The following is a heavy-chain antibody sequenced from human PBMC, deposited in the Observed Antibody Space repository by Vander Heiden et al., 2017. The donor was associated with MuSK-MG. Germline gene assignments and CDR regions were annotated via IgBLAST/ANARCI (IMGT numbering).Heavy chain of an antibody. CDR1: GGPISSSSYY. Sequence: QLQLQESGPGLVKPSETLSLTCTVSGGPISSSSYYWGWIRQPPGKRLEWIGSIYYSGITYYNPALKSRVTISVDTSNNQFSLKMRSVTAADTAVYYFAIHPRPGSGTSYYWGQGTLVTVYS. V-gene: IGHV4-39*01. D-gene: IGHD1-26*01. CDR3: AIHPRPGSGTSYY. CDR2: IYYSGIT. J-gene: IGHJ4*02.